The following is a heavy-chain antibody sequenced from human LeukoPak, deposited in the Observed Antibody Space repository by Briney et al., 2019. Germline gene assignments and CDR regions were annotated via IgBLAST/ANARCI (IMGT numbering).Heavy chain of an antibody. CDR3: ARCGGGNPRWFDP. J-gene: IGHJ5*02. CDR1: GFTFSNYA. Sequence: GGSLRLSCAASGFTFSNYAMTWVRQAPGKGLEWVSSITSSSSYIYYSDSVKGRFTISRDNAKNSMYLQMNSLRVEDTAVYYCARCGGGNPRWFDPWGQGTLVTVSS. D-gene: IGHD4-23*01. V-gene: IGHV3-21*01. CDR2: ITSSSSYI.